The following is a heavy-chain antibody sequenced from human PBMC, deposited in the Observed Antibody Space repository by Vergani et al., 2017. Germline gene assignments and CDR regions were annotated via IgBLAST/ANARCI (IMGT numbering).Heavy chain of an antibody. D-gene: IGHD7-27*01. J-gene: IGHJ3*02. CDR2: IYYSGST. CDR1: GGSICSYY. Sequence: QVKLQESGPGLVKPSETLSLTCTVSGGSICSYYWSWIRQPPGKGLEWIGYIYYSGSTNYNPSLKSRVTISVDTSKNKFSLKLSSVTAADTAVYYCARTELGYGGDDAFDIWGQGTMVTVSS. CDR3: ARTELGYGGDDAFDI. V-gene: IGHV4-59*01.